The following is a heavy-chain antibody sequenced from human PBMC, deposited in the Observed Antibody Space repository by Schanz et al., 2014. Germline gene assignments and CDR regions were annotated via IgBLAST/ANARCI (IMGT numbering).Heavy chain of an antibody. J-gene: IGHJ6*02. Sequence: DVQLVDSGGGLVQPGGSLRLSCAASGFTVSNSYIHWVRQAPGKGLEWVSTIYSSGSTYYADSVRGRFVISRDNARSSLYLQMSSLRDGDTAVYYCASVIMVAGNHRDGRDVWGQGTTVIVSS. V-gene: IGHV3-53*01. CDR2: IYSSGST. CDR3: ASVIMVAGNHRDGRDV. D-gene: IGHD6-19*01. CDR1: GFTVSNSY.